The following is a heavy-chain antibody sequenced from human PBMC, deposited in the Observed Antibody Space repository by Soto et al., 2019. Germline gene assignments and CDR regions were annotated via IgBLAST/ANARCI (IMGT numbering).Heavy chain of an antibody. CDR2: ISYHGSNK. D-gene: IGHD2-21*01. J-gene: IGHJ5*02. CDR3: ARDRRMRWWWPGYNWFDP. CDR1: GFTFSSYA. Sequence: QVQLVESGGGVVQPGRSLRLSCAASGFTFSSYAMHWVRQAPGKGLEWVAVISYHGSNKYYADSVKGRFTISRDNSKNTLYLQMNSLRAEDTAVYYCARDRRMRWWWPGYNWFDPWGQGTLVTVSS. V-gene: IGHV3-30-3*01.